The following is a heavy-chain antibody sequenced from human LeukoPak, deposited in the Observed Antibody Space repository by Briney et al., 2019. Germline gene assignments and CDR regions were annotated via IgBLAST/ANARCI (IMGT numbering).Heavy chain of an antibody. Sequence: PGGSLRLSCAASGATLHSFAMSWVRQAPGKGLEWLSAISASGDTTYYADSVKGRFTISRDNSKNTLYLQMNSLRAEDTAVYYCAKDRATSSGSYYGYFDYWGQGTLVTVSS. V-gene: IGHV3-23*01. CDR2: ISASGDTT. D-gene: IGHD1-26*01. J-gene: IGHJ4*02. CDR3: AKDRATSSGSYYGYFDY. CDR1: GATLHSFA.